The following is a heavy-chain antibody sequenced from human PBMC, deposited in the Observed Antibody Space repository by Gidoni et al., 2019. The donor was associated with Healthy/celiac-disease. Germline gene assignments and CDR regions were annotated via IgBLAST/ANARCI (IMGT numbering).Heavy chain of an antibody. CDR3: ARILGRGAFDI. D-gene: IGHD3-10*01. CDR2: INHSGST. Sequence: QVQLQQGGAGLLKPSETMSRTCAVYGGSFSGYYWSWIRQPPGKGLEWIGEINHSGSTNYNPSLKSRVTISVDTSKNQFSLKLSSVTAADTAVYYCARILGRGAFDIWGQGTMVTVSS. CDR1: GGSFSGYY. J-gene: IGHJ3*02. V-gene: IGHV4-34*01.